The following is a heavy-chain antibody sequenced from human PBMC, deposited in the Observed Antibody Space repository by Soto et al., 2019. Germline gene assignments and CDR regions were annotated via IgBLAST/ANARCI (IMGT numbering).Heavy chain of an antibody. V-gene: IGHV3-21*01. CDR2: ISSSSSYI. Sequence: EVQLVESGGGLVKPGGSLRLSCAASGFTFSSYSMNWVRQAPGKGLEWVSSISSSSSYIYYADSVKGRFTISRDNAKNSLYLQMNSLRAKDTAVYYCARDGYSYGPFDYWGQGTLVTVSS. CDR3: ARDGYSYGPFDY. J-gene: IGHJ4*02. CDR1: GFTFSSYS. D-gene: IGHD5-18*01.